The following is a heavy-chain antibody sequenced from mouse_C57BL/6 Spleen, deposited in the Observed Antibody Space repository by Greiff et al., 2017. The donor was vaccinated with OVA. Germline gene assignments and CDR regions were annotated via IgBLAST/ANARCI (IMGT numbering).Heavy chain of an antibody. D-gene: IGHD2-3*01. CDR2: INPNNGGT. CDR1: GYTFTDYN. V-gene: IGHV1-22*01. J-gene: IGHJ2*01. Sequence: EVQLQQSGPELVKPGASVKMSCKASGYTFTDYNMHWVKQSHGKSLEWIGYINPNNGGTSYNQKFKGKATLTVNKSSSTAYMELRSLTSEDSAVYYCARPRWLLRGNFDYWGQGTTLTVSS. CDR3: ARPRWLLRGNFDY.